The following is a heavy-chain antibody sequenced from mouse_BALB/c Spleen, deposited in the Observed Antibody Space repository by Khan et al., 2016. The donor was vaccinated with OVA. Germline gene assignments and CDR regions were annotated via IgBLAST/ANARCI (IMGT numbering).Heavy chain of an antibody. J-gene: IGHJ3*01. CDR3: VRGYEFFHY. Sequence: VQLKESGPDLVNPGASVKISCKASGYSFTAYYMHWVKESPGKTLECIGRVNPSNGDTTYNQKFRGKAILTVDKSSSTAYMQLRSLTSEDSAVYYCVRGYEFFHYWGQGTLVTFSA. V-gene: IGHV1-43*01. D-gene: IGHD2-10*02. CDR1: GYSFTAYY. CDR2: VNPSNGDT.